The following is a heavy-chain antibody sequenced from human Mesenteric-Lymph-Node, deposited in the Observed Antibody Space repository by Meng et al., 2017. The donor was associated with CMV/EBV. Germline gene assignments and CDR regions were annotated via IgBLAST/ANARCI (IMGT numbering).Heavy chain of an antibody. D-gene: IGHD1-26*01. V-gene: IGHV6-1*01. Sequence: SQTLSLTCAISGDSVSSNSAAWNWIRQSPSRGLEWLGRTYYRSKWYNDYAVSVKSRITINPDTSKNQFSLQLNSVTPEDTAVYYCVTRQSSGTYGTFDHWGQGTLVTVSS. CDR1: GDSVSSNSAA. J-gene: IGHJ4*02. CDR3: VTRQSSGTYGTFDH. CDR2: TYYRSKWYN.